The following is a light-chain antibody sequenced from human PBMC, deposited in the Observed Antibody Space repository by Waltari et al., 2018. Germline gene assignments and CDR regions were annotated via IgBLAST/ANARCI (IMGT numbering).Light chain of an antibody. CDR2: AVS. CDR1: SSDVGNYKR. CDR3: SSYAGSSKGV. J-gene: IGLJ2*01. V-gene: IGLV2-23*02. Sequence: QSALTPPAPVSGSPGQSITISCTGTSSDVGNYKRVSWYQQHPGKAPKLMIYAVSKRPSGVSDRFSGSKSGDMASLTISGLQPEDEAEYFCSSYAGSSKGVFGGGTKVTVL.